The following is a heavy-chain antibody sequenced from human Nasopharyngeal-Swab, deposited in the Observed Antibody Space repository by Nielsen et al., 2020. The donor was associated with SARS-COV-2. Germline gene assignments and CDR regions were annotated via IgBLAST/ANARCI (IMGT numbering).Heavy chain of an antibody. Sequence: GESLKISCAASGFTFNDYAMNWVRQTPGKGLEWVSEISGSGDSTFYADSVKGRFTISRDNSKNTLYLEMNSLRAEDTAMYYCAKDLDSSAYYVEFHYWGQGTLVTVSS. CDR2: ISGSGDST. D-gene: IGHD3-22*01. CDR1: GFTFNDYA. CDR3: AKDLDSSAYYVEFHY. J-gene: IGHJ4*02. V-gene: IGHV3-23*01.